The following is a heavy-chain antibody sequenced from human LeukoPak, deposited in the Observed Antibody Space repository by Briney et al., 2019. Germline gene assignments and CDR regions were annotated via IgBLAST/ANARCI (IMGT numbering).Heavy chain of an antibody. Sequence: GGSLRLSCAASGFTFSSYAISWVRQAPGKGLEWVSAISGSGGSTYYADSVKGRFTISRDNSKNTLYLQMNSLRAEDTAVYYCAKVGDSMVRGVIIRSFDYWGQRTLVTVSS. D-gene: IGHD3-10*01. CDR2: ISGSGGST. CDR3: AKVGDSMVRGVIIRSFDY. CDR1: GFTFSSYA. V-gene: IGHV3-23*01. J-gene: IGHJ4*02.